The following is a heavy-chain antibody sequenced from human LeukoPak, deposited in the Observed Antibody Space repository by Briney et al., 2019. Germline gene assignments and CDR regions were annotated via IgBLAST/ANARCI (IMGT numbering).Heavy chain of an antibody. CDR2: ISGGGGST. CDR1: GFTFSSYA. Sequence: GGSLRLSCAASGFTFSSYAMSWVRQAPGKGLEWVSAISGGGGSTYYADSVKGRFTISRDNSKNTLYLQMNSLRAEDTAVYYCAKGVWFGELLYHYWGQGTLVTVSS. D-gene: IGHD3-10*01. V-gene: IGHV3-23*01. J-gene: IGHJ4*02. CDR3: AKGVWFGELLYHY.